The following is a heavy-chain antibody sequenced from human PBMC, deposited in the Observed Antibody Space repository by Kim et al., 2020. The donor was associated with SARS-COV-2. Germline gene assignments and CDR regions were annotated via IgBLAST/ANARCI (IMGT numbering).Heavy chain of an antibody. Sequence: SVKVSCKASGFTFSTSAVQWVRQARGERLEWIGWIVGGRGNTKTALDFQERVTITRDMSTSTVYMELSSLTSEDTAVYYCAANGRVAWVGTPDAFDVWG. CDR2: IVGGRGNT. CDR3: AANGRVAWVGTPDAFDV. CDR1: GFTFSTSA. D-gene: IGHD3-10*01. V-gene: IGHV1-58*01. J-gene: IGHJ3*01.